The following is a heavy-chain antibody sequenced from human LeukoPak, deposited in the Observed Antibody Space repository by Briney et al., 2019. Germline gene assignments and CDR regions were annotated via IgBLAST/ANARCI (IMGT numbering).Heavy chain of an antibody. J-gene: IGHJ4*02. Sequence: ASVKVSCKASGYTFTSYDINWVRQATGQGLEWMGWMNPNSGNTGYAQKFQGRVTMTRNTSISTAYMELSRLRSEDTAVYYCARGHRSDFWSGYPPLGYWGQGTLVTVSS. CDR2: MNPNSGNT. CDR1: GYTFTSYD. V-gene: IGHV1-8*01. CDR3: ARGHRSDFWSGYPPLGY. D-gene: IGHD3-3*01.